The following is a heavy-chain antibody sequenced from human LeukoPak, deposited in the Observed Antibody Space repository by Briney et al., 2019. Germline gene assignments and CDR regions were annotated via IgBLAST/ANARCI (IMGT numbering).Heavy chain of an antibody. CDR1: GFTFSGYE. Sequence: GRSLRLSCAASGFTFSGYEMDWVRQAPGQGLEWVSSISSRSSTIYYTDSVKGRFTISRDNAKHSVYLQMNSLRAEDTAVYYCARGTGYSGYDLLDFWGQGTLVTVSS. CDR2: ISSRSSTI. CDR3: ARGTGYSGYDLLDF. V-gene: IGHV3-48*03. D-gene: IGHD5-12*01. J-gene: IGHJ4*02.